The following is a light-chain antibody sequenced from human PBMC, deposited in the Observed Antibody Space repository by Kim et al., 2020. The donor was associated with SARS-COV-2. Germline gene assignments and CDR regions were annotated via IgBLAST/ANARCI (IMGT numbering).Light chain of an antibody. J-gene: IGLJ2*01. CDR3: NSRDSKDNVV. CDR1: SLRSYY. CDR2: GKN. Sequence: SSELTQDPAVSVALGQTVRITCQGDSLRSYYATWYQQKPGQAPILVIYGKNSRPSGIPDRFSGSSSGNTASLTITGTQAGDEADYYCNSRDSKDNVVFG. V-gene: IGLV3-19*01.